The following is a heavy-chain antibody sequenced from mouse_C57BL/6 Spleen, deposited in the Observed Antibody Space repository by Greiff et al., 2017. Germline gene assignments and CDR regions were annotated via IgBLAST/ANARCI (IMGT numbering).Heavy chain of an antibody. V-gene: IGHV5-16*01. Sequence: EVKLVESEGGLVQPGSSMKLSCTASGFTFSDYYMAWVRQVPEKGLEWVANINYDGSSTYYLDSLKSRFIISRDNAKNILYLQMSSLKSEDTATYYCARVGYTWDFDVWGTGTTVTVSS. D-gene: IGHD1-3*01. CDR3: ARVGYTWDFDV. J-gene: IGHJ1*03. CDR1: GFTFSDYY. CDR2: INYDGSST.